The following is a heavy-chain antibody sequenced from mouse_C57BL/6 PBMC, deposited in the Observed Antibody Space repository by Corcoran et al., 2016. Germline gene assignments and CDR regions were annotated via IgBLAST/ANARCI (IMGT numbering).Heavy chain of an antibody. CDR2: ISYDGSN. CDR3: AREVSYDGYPWFAY. V-gene: IGHV3-6*01. Sequence: DVQLQESGPGLVTPSQSLSLTCSVTGYSITSGYYWNWIRQFPGNKLEWMGYISYDGSNNYNPSLKNRISSTRDTSKNQFFLKLNSVTTEDTATYYCAREVSYDGYPWFAYWGQGTLGTVSA. J-gene: IGHJ3*01. D-gene: IGHD2-3*01. CDR1: GYSITSGYY.